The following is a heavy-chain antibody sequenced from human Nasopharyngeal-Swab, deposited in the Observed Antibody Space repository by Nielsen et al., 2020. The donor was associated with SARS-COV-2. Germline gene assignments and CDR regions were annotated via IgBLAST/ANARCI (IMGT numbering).Heavy chain of an antibody. V-gene: IGHV1-2*06. Sequence: ASVKVSCKASGYTFTGYYMHWVRQAPGQGLEWMGRINPNSGGTNYAQKFQGRVTMTRDTSISTAYMELSSLRSEDTAVYYCARVSCSSTSCTREFDYWGQGTLVTVSS. D-gene: IGHD2-2*01. CDR1: GYTFTGYY. J-gene: IGHJ4*02. CDR3: ARVSCSSTSCTREFDY. CDR2: INPNSGGT.